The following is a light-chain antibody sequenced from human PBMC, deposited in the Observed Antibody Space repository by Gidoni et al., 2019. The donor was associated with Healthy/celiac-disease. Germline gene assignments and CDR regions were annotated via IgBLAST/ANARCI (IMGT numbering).Light chain of an antibody. CDR1: SSNIGAGYD. Sequence: QSVLTQPPSVSGAPGQRVTISCTGRSSNIGAGYDVHWYQQLPGTAPKLLLYGNSNRPSGVPDRFSGSKSGTSASLAITGLQAEDEADYYCQSYDSSLSGSEVFGGGTKLTVL. V-gene: IGLV1-40*01. CDR3: QSYDSSLSGSEV. J-gene: IGLJ3*02. CDR2: GNS.